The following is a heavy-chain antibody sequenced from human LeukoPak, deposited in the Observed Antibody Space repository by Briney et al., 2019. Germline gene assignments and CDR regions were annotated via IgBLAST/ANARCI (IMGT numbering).Heavy chain of an antibody. CDR1: GFTFSSYA. Sequence: GGSLRLSCAASGFTFSSYAMSWVRQAPGKGLEWVSAISTSSSITYYADSVKGRFTISRDNSKNTVYLQMNSLRVEDTAVYYCAKLRSAIDYWGQGTLVTVSS. J-gene: IGHJ4*02. V-gene: IGHV3-23*01. CDR2: ISTSSSIT. CDR3: AKLRSAIDY.